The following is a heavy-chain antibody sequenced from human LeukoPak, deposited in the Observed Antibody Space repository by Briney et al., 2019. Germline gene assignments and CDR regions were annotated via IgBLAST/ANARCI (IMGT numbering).Heavy chain of an antibody. CDR1: GGSISSSSYY. Sequence: PSETLSLTCTVSGGSISSSSYYWGWIRQPPGKGLEWIGSIYYSGSTYYNPSLKSRVTISVDTSKNQFSLKLSSVTAADTAVYYCARQTTMVRGVNWFDPWGQGTLVTVSS. CDR3: ARQTTMVRGVNWFDP. D-gene: IGHD3-10*01. CDR2: IYYSGST. V-gene: IGHV4-39*01. J-gene: IGHJ5*02.